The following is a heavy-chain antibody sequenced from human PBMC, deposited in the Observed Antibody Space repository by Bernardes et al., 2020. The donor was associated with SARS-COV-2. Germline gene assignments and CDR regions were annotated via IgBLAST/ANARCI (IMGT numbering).Heavy chain of an antibody. D-gene: IGHD3-3*01. CDR2: IYYSGST. J-gene: IGHJ6*04. V-gene: IGHV4-59*08. Sequence: SETLSLTCTVSGGSISSHYWSWIRQPPGKGLEWIGYIYYSGSTNYNPSLKSRVTISVDTSKNQFSLKLSSVTAADTAVYYCARRKGPLRFLEWSHYGMDVWGEGTTVTVSS. CDR1: GGSISSHY. CDR3: ARRKGPLRFLEWSHYGMDV.